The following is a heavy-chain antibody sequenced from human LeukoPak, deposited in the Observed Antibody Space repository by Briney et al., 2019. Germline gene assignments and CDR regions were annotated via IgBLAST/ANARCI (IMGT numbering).Heavy chain of an antibody. CDR2: ISSSSSYI. Sequence: PGGALRLSCAASGFTFSSYCMNRVRPAPREGLEWVSSISSSSSYIYYADSVKGRFTISRDNAKNSLYLQMNSLRAEDTAVYYCARDFHDYFPWGQGTLVTVSS. V-gene: IGHV3-21*01. D-gene: IGHD3-16*01. J-gene: IGHJ5*02. CDR1: GFTFSSYC. CDR3: ARDFHDYFP.